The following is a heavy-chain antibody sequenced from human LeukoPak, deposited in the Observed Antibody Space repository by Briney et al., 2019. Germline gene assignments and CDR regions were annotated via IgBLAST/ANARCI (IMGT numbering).Heavy chain of an antibody. CDR3: AKGGSSSWPDDY. CDR2: ISGSGGST. Sequence: PGGSLRLSCAASGFTVSSNYMSWVRQAPGKGLEWVSAISGSGGSTYYADSVKGRFTISRDNSKNTLYLQMNSLRAEDTAVYYCAKGGSSSWPDDYWGQGTLVTVSS. J-gene: IGHJ4*02. D-gene: IGHD6-13*01. CDR1: GFTVSSNY. V-gene: IGHV3-23*01.